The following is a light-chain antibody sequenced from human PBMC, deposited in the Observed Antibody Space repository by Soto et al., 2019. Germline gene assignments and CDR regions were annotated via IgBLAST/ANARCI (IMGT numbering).Light chain of an antibody. CDR3: SSYTTSNTRQIV. V-gene: IGLV2-14*03. CDR2: DVS. CDR1: SSDVGGYNY. Sequence: QFALTQPASVSGSPGQSITISCTGTSSDVGGYNYVSWYQHHPGKAPKLMIYDVSNRPSGVSNRFSGSKSGNMASLTISGLQPEDEADYYCSSYTTSNTRQIVFGTGTKAPS. J-gene: IGLJ1*01.